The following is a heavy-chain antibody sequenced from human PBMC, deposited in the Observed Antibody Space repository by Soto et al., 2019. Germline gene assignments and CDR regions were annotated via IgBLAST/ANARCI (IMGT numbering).Heavy chain of an antibody. Sequence: SETLSLTCTVSGGSISSYHWSWIRQFPGKGLEWIAYTSYTGNTNYNPSLKSRVTMTRDTSTSTVYMELNSLISEDTAVYYCARNGQTYDYYFFDNWGQGTLVTVSS. CDR3: ARNGQTYDYYFFDN. V-gene: IGHV4-59*01. CDR2: TSYTGNT. CDR1: GGSISSYH. J-gene: IGHJ4*02. D-gene: IGHD5-12*01.